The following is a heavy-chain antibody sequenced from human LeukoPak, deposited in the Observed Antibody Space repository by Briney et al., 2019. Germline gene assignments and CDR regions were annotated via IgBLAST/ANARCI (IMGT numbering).Heavy chain of an antibody. CDR2: IYYSGST. CDR1: GGSISSGGYY. V-gene: IGHV4-31*03. Sequence: PSETLSLTCTVSGGSISSGGYYWSWIRQHPGKGLEWIGYIYYSGSTYYNPSLKSRVTISVDTSKNQFSLKLSSVTAADTAVYYCARVSTSNWGIDYWGQGTLVTVSS. J-gene: IGHJ4*02. CDR3: ARVSTSNWGIDY. D-gene: IGHD7-27*01.